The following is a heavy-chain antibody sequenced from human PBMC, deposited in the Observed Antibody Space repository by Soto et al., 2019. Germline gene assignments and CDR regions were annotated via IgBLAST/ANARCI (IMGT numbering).Heavy chain of an antibody. Sequence: PGGSLRLSCAASGFTFSSYSMNWVRQAPGKGLEWVSSISSSSSYIYYADSVKGRFTISRDNAKNSLYLQMNSLRAEDTAVYYCARDHHYDFWSGYYSPYYFDYWGQGTLVTVSS. J-gene: IGHJ4*02. CDR1: GFTFSSYS. CDR2: ISSSSSYI. V-gene: IGHV3-21*01. D-gene: IGHD3-3*01. CDR3: ARDHHYDFWSGYYSPYYFDY.